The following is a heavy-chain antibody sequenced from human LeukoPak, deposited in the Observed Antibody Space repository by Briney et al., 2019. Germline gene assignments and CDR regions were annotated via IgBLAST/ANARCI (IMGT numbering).Heavy chain of an antibody. CDR2: TYSGGFT. Sequence: GGSLRLSCAASGFTFSSSAMSWVRQVPGKGLEWVSITYSGGFTHYADSVKGRFTVSRDNSKNTLYLQMNSLRADDTALYYRARMDNGDSYWGQGTLVIVSS. V-gene: IGHV3-53*01. J-gene: IGHJ4*02. D-gene: IGHD4-17*01. CDR3: ARMDNGDSY. CDR1: GFTFSSSA.